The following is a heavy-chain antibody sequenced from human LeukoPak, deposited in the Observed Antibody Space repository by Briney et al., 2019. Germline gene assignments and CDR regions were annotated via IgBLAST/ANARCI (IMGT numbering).Heavy chain of an antibody. V-gene: IGHV4-39*01. CDR3: ARHQNGDNGY. D-gene: IGHD4-17*01. CDR2: IYYSGRT. J-gene: IGHJ4*02. CDR1: GTSISTGGYY. Sequence: SETLSLTCTVSGTSISTGGYYWDWIRQPPGKGLEYIGSIYYSGRTYYNPSLKGRVTISVDASKNQFSLELSSVTAADTAMYYCARHQNGDNGYWGQGTLVTVSS.